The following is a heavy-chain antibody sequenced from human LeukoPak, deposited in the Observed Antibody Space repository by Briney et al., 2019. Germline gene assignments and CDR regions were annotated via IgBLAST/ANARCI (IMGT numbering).Heavy chain of an antibody. V-gene: IGHV3-21*01. D-gene: IGHD2/OR15-2a*01. CDR2: ISSSSSYI. CDR1: GFTFSSYG. Sequence: GGSLRLSCAASGFTFSSYGMNWVRQAPGKGLEWVSSISSSSSYIYYADSVKGRFTISRDNAKNSLYLQMNSLRAEDTAVYYCAREGMETFDYWGQGTLVTVSS. J-gene: IGHJ4*02. CDR3: AREGMETFDY.